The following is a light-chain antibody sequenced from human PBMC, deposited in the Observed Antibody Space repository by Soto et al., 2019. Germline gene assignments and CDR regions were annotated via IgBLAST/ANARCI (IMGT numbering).Light chain of an antibody. Sequence: DIQMTQSPSSVSASVGERVTITCRASRAINTWLAWYQQKPGKAPKLLIDAVSTVQRGVPSRFSGSGSGTDFTLTISSLQPEDSGTYYCQLAYSVPFAFGPGTKVD. J-gene: IGKJ3*01. CDR2: AVS. V-gene: IGKV1-12*02. CDR1: RAINTW. CDR3: QLAYSVPFA.